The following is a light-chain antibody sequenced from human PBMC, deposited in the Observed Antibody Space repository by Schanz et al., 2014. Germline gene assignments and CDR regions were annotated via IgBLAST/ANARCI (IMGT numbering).Light chain of an antibody. J-gene: IGKJ1*01. CDR3: QQYGMT. CDR2: GAS. Sequence: EIVLTQSPDTLSLSPGERATLSCKASQSVNGRFLAWYQQKPGQAPRLLIFGASSRASDIPDRFSGSVSGTDLSVTISSLQSEDFAVYYCQQYGMTFGQGTKVEVK. V-gene: IGKV3-20*01. CDR1: QSVNGRF.